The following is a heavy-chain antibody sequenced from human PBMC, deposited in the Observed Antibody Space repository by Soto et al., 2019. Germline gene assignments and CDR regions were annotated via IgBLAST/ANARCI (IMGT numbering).Heavy chain of an antibody. D-gene: IGHD6-6*01. CDR2: ISGSISTI. Sequence: EVQLVESGGGLVQPGGSLRLSCAASGFTFSNYSMNWVRQAPGKGLEWVSYISGSISTIYNANSVKGRFTISRDNAKNSLYLQMNNLRDEDTAVYYCARDQGTSVAEDLDYWGQGTLVTVSS. V-gene: IGHV3-48*02. J-gene: IGHJ4*02. CDR3: ARDQGTSVAEDLDY. CDR1: GFTFSNYS.